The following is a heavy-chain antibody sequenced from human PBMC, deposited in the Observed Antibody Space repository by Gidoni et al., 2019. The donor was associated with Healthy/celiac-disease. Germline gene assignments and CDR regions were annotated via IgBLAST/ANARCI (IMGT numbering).Heavy chain of an antibody. CDR2: IYSGGST. CDR1: GFSVGSNY. V-gene: IGHV3-53*01. CDR3: ARSIAARGWFDP. J-gene: IGHJ5*02. D-gene: IGHD6-6*01. Sequence: EVQLVASGGGLIQPGGSLRLSCASSGFSVGSNYMSWVRQSPGKGLEWVSVIYSGGSTYYADSVKGRFTISRDNSKNTLYLQMNSLRAEDTAVYYCARSIAARGWFDPWGQGTLVTVSS.